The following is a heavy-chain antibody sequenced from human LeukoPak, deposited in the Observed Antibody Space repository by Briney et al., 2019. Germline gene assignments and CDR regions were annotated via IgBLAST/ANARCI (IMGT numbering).Heavy chain of an antibody. CDR3: ARDYSESEYFFDY. V-gene: IGHV3-11*01. J-gene: IGHJ4*02. D-gene: IGHD1-26*01. CDR2: ISGTGNKE. Sequence: GSLRLSXVTSGFTFXHYYMTWIRQAPGKGLEWVSYISGTGNKEYYADSVKGRFTISRDNAQNSLYLQMSSLRAEDTAIYYCARDYSESEYFFDYWGQGSLVAVSS. CDR1: GFTFXHYY.